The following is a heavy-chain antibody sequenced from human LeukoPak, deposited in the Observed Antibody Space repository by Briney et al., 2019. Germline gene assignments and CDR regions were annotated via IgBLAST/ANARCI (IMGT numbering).Heavy chain of an antibody. Sequence: SETLSLTCTVSRGSVSSGDYNWSWIRQPPGKGLEWIGYIYYRGSTYYSRSLKSRVTISLDTSKNQFSLSLRSVTAADTAVYYCARGYCTNGICYDAFDVWGQGTGVTVSS. J-gene: IGHJ3*01. V-gene: IGHV4-30-4*01. CDR2: IYYRGST. CDR3: ARGYCTNGICYDAFDV. CDR1: RGSVSSGDYN. D-gene: IGHD2-8*01.